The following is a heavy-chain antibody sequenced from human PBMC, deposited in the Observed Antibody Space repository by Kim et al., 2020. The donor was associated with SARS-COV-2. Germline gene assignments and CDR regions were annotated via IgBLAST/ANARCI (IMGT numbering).Heavy chain of an antibody. CDR3: ARGYYNSGVDY. J-gene: IGHJ4*02. D-gene: IGHD3-10*01. V-gene: IGHV4-59*09. CDR2: T. Sequence: TNDNPSLKSRVTISVDTSKNQFSLKLSSVTAADTAVYYCARGYYNSGVDYWGQGTLVTVSS.